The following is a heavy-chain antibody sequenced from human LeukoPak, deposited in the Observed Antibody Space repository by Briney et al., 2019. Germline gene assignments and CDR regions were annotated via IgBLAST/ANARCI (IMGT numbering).Heavy chain of an antibody. D-gene: IGHD2-2*01. Sequence: PGGSLRLSCAASGFTFSSYEMNWVRQAPGKGLEWVSYISSSGTTIYYADSVKGRFAISRDNAKNSLYLQMNSLRAEDTAVYYCARLGYCSSTSCYFFDYWGQGTLVTVSS. V-gene: IGHV3-48*03. J-gene: IGHJ4*02. CDR1: GFTFSSYE. CDR2: ISSSGTTI. CDR3: ARLGYCSSTSCYFFDY.